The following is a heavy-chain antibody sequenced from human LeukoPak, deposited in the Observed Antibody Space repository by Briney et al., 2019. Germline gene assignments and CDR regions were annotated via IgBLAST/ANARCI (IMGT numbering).Heavy chain of an antibody. D-gene: IGHD6-6*01. J-gene: IGHJ5*02. CDR2: IYDRGST. CDR1: GGSMSSYS. CDR3: VRGYSTSSSVEWFDT. V-gene: IGHV4-59*01. Sequence: SETLSLTXTVSGGSMSSYSWSWIRQPPGKGLEWIAYIYDRGSTNYNPALKSRVSISIDTSKHHFSLELSSVTAADTAVYYCVRGYSTSSSVEWFDTWGRGTLVTVSS.